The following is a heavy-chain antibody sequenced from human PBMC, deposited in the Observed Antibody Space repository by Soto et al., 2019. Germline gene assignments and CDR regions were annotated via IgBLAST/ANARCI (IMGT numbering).Heavy chain of an antibody. CDR3: SKAGGIVATIDY. D-gene: IGHD5-12*01. Sequence: QVQLVESGGGVVQPGRSLRLSCAASGFAFSSYGMHWVRQAPGKGLEWVAFISYDGSNEYYADAVKGRFTISRDNSKNPLYLQMNRLRAEDTAVYYCSKAGGIVATIDYWGQGTMVTVSS. CDR1: GFAFSSYG. CDR2: ISYDGSNE. J-gene: IGHJ4*02. V-gene: IGHV3-30*18.